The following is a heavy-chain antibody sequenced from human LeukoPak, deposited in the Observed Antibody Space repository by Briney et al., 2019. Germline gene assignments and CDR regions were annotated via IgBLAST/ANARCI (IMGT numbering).Heavy chain of an antibody. J-gene: IGHJ4*02. D-gene: IGHD3-22*01. Sequence: GASVKVSCKASGYTFTSYGISWVRQAPAQGLEWMGWISAYNGNTNYAQKLQGRVTMTTDTSTSTAYMELRSLRSDDTAVYYCARDLSPYYYDSSGYSSYFDYWGQGTLVTASS. CDR2: ISAYNGNT. CDR3: ARDLSPYYYDSSGYSSYFDY. CDR1: GYTFTSYG. V-gene: IGHV1-18*01.